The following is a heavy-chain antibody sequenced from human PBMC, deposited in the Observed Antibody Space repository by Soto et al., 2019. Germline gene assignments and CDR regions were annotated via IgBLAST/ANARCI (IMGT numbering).Heavy chain of an antibody. Sequence: PGPSLVNTTQTLTLTCTCSGFSLITGGVSVGWIRQPPGKAPEWLALIYWNDDKRYSPSLNSRLTITKDTSKNQVVLTMSNMDPVDTATYYCGGYNDLNGDHGDGMDVWGQGTTVTVSS. CDR3: GGYNDLNGDHGDGMDV. J-gene: IGHJ6*02. CDR2: IYWNDDK. V-gene: IGHV2-5*01. D-gene: IGHD3-22*01. CDR1: GFSLITGGVS.